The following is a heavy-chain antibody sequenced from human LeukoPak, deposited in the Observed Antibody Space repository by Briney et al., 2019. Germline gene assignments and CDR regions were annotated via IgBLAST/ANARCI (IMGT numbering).Heavy chain of an antibody. CDR2: IDTGDSDT. J-gene: IGHJ4*02. CDR1: GYSFTSFW. V-gene: IGHV5-51*01. CDR3: ATTDISSKSEPPLDY. D-gene: IGHD3-16*02. Sequence: GESLKISCKGSGYSFTSFWIGWVRQMPGKGLEWMGIIDTGDSDTRYSPAFQGQVTISADKSITTAYLQWSSLKASDTAMYYCATTDISSKSEPPLDYWGQGTLVTVSS.